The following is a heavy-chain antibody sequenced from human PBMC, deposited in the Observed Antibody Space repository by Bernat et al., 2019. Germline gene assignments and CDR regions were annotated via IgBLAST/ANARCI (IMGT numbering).Heavy chain of an antibody. D-gene: IGHD5-18*01. V-gene: IGHV4-4*02. J-gene: IGHJ6*02. CDR2: IYHSGST. Sequence: QVQLQESGPGLVKPSGTLSLTCAVSGGSISSSNWWSWVRQPPGKGVVWIGEIYHSGSTNYNPSLKSRVTISVDKSKTQFSLKLSAVTAADTAVYYCARVGISGYSYGYAFYYCYGMDVWGQGTTVTVSS. CDR1: GGSISSSNW. CDR3: ARVGISGYSYGYAFYYCYGMDV.